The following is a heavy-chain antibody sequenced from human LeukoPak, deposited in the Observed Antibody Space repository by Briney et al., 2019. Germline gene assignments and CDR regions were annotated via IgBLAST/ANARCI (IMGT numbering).Heavy chain of an antibody. V-gene: IGHV3-23*01. J-gene: IGHJ3*02. Sequence: GGSLRLSCAASGFTFSTYAMSWVRQAPGKGLEWVSGLSASGSSTYYADSVQGRITVSRDNSKNTLYLQMNSLRAEDTAVYYCAKHRVSSGYYAPDAFDIWGQGTMVTVSS. CDR1: GFTFSTYA. CDR3: AKHRVSSGYYAPDAFDI. CDR2: LSASGSST. D-gene: IGHD3-22*01.